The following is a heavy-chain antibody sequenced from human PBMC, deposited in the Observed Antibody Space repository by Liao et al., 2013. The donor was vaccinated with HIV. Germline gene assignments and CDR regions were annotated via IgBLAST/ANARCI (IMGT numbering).Heavy chain of an antibody. V-gene: IGHV4-59*08. J-gene: IGHJ4*02. CDR2: IYYSGST. CDR1: GGSISSYY. CDR3: ARGGSNWVEYYFDS. Sequence: QVQLQESGPGLVKSSETLSLTCTVSGGSISSYYWSWIRQLPGKGLEWIGYIYYSGSTNYNPSFKSRVTISVDTSKNQFSLRVTSMTAADAAVYYCARGGSNWVEYYFDSWGQGTLVAVSA. D-gene: IGHD7-27*01.